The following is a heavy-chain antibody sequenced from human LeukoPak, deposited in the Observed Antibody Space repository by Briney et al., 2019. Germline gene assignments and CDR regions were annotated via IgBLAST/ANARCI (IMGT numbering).Heavy chain of an antibody. D-gene: IGHD5-18*01. CDR1: GFTFSSSW. CDR2: IKHVGRVE. J-gene: IGHJ4*02. V-gene: IGHV3-7*05. Sequence: GGPLRLSCAVSGFTFSSSWMSWVRKAPGKGLEWVANIKHVGRVEINVHSLKGRFTTSRANPTNLPNLQMNSRRVEDTAVYYCMRGRYGDWGQGTLLSVS. CDR3: MRGRYGD.